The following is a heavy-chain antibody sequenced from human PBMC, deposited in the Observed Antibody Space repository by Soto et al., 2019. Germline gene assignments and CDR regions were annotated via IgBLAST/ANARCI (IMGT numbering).Heavy chain of an antibody. Sequence: SEPLSLTYAVYVGSFSGYYWSWIRQPPGKGLEWIGEINHSGSTNYNPSLKSRVTISVDTSKNQFSLKLSSVTAADTAVYYCARRNWNYDYWGQGTLVTVSS. CDR3: ARRNWNYDY. D-gene: IGHD1-7*01. CDR2: INHSGST. V-gene: IGHV4-34*01. CDR1: VGSFSGYY. J-gene: IGHJ4*02.